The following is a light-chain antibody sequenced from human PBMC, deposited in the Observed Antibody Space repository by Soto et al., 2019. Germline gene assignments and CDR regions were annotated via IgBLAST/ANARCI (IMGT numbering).Light chain of an antibody. CDR3: QQYGGVPYT. CDR2: GAS. V-gene: IGKV3-20*01. Sequence: EIVLTQSSATLSVSPVGRATLXCRXSESISRDYLAWYQQRLGQAPRLLIYGASSGATGIPDRFSGSGSGTDFTLTISRLEPEDFAIYYCQQYGGVPYTFGQGTKV. J-gene: IGKJ2*01. CDR1: ESISRDY.